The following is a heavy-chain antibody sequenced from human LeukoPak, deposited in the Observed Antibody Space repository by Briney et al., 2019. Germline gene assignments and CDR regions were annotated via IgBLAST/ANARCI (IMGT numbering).Heavy chain of an antibody. J-gene: IGHJ6*02. Sequence: GGSLRLSCAASGFTFSSYALNWVRQAPGQGLEWVSAISGSGSSTYYADSVKGRFTISRDTSKNMLYLQLNSLRAEDTAIYYCSRFRWGDYYYYGVDVWGQGTTVTVSS. CDR2: ISGSGSST. CDR1: GFTFSSYA. V-gene: IGHV3-23*01. CDR3: SRFRWGDYYYYGVDV. D-gene: IGHD3-16*01.